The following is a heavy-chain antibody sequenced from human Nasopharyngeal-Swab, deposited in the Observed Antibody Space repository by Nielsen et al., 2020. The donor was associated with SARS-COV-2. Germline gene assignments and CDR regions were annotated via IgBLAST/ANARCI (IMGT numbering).Heavy chain of an antibody. CDR1: GGSISSGGYY. J-gene: IGHJ6*03. V-gene: IGHV4-39*07. Sequence: SETLSLTCTVSGGSISSGGYYWGWIRQPPGKGLEWIGSIYYSGSTYYNPSLKSRVTISVDTSKNQFSLKLSSVTAADTAVYYCAREVVGPAAKFSYYYYYMDVWGKGTTVTVSS. D-gene: IGHD2-2*01. CDR2: IYYSGST. CDR3: AREVVGPAAKFSYYYYYMDV.